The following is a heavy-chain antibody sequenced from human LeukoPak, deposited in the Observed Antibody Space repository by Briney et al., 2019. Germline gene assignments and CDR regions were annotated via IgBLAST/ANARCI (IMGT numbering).Heavy chain of an antibody. V-gene: IGHV3-23*01. CDR3: ARRAGGYSHPYDY. Sequence: GGSLRLSCAASRFTFSSYGMSWVRQAPGKGLEWVSAISGSGDSTYYADSVRGRFTISRDNSKNTLYLQMNSLRAEDTAVYYCARRAGGYSHPYDYWGQGTLVTVSS. J-gene: IGHJ4*02. CDR1: RFTFSSYG. D-gene: IGHD4-23*01. CDR2: ISGSGDST.